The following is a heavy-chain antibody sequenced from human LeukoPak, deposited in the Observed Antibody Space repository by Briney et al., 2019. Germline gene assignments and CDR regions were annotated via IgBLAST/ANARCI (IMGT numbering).Heavy chain of an antibody. Sequence: GGSLRLSCAASGFTFSSYAMHWVRQAPGKGLEWVAVISYDGSNKYYADSVKGRFTISRDNAKNTLYLQMNSLRAEDTAVYYCAREATADFWSGYYFSDYYYGMDVWGQGTTVTVSS. CDR3: AREATADFWSGYYFSDYYYGMDV. V-gene: IGHV3-30-3*01. CDR1: GFTFSSYA. J-gene: IGHJ6*02. CDR2: ISYDGSNK. D-gene: IGHD3-3*01.